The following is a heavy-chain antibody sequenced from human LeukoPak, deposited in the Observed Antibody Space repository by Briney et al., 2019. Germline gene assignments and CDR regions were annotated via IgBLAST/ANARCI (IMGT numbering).Heavy chain of an antibody. J-gene: IGHJ4*02. D-gene: IGHD6-19*01. CDR2: INSDGSST. Sequence: GGSLRLSCAASGFTFSSHWMHWVRQAPGKGLVWVSRINSDGSSTSYADPVKGRFTISRDSAKNTLYLQMNSLRAEDTAVYYCASLAVAGTYYFDYWGQGTLVTVSS. V-gene: IGHV3-74*01. CDR1: GFTFSSHW. CDR3: ASLAVAGTYYFDY.